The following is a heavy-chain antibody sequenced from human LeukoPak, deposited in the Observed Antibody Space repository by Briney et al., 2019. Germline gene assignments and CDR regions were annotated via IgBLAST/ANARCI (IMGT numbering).Heavy chain of an antibody. Sequence: GGTLRLSCAASGFTFSSYDMSWVRQAPGKGLEWVSVITGSGGITGYADSVRGRFTISRDNAKNTLHLQMKSLRAEDTAVYYCAKKSAMGWFDPWGQGTLVTVSS. J-gene: IGHJ5*02. CDR2: ITGSGGIT. CDR1: GFTFSSYD. D-gene: IGHD2-2*01. CDR3: AKKSAMGWFDP. V-gene: IGHV3-23*01.